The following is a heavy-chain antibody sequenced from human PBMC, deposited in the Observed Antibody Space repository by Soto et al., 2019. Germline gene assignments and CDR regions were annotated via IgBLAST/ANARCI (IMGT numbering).Heavy chain of an antibody. J-gene: IGHJ4*02. CDR3: ASKTGDSDY. CDR1: GGSISSSSYY. CDR2: IYYSGST. Sequence: KPSETLSLTCTVSGGSISSSSYYWGWIRQPPGKGLEWIGSIYYSGSTYYNPSLKSRVTISVDTSKNQFSLKLSSVTAADTAVYYCASKTGDSDYWGQGTLVTVSS. D-gene: IGHD7-27*01. V-gene: IGHV4-39*01.